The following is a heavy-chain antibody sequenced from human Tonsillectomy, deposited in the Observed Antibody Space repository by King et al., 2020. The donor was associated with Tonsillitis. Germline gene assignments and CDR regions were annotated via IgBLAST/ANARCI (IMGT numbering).Heavy chain of an antibody. V-gene: IGHV3-23*04. J-gene: IGHJ6*02. Sequence: QLVQSGGGLVQPGGSLRLSCAASGFTFSSYAMSWVRQAPGKGLEWVSAISGSGGSTYYADSVKGRFTISRDNSKNTLYLQMNSLRAEDTAVYYCAKGMVRATEYSGSWYIPYGMDVWGQGTTVTVSS. CDR2: ISGSGGST. CDR1: GFTFSSYA. D-gene: IGHD6-13*01. CDR3: AKGMVRATEYSGSWYIPYGMDV.